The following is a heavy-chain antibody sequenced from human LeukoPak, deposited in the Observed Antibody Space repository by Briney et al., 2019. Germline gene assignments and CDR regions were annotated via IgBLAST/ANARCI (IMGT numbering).Heavy chain of an antibody. CDR3: ARCLGGSYYWAFDI. Sequence: SETLSLTCTVSGGSISSYYWSWIRQPPGKGLEWIGYIYYSGSTNYNPSLKSRVTISVDTSKNQFSLKLSSVTAADTAVYYCARCLGGSYYWAFDIWGKGKRVTVSS. J-gene: IGHJ3*02. V-gene: IGHV4-59*01. CDR2: IYYSGST. CDR1: GGSISSYY. D-gene: IGHD1-26*01.